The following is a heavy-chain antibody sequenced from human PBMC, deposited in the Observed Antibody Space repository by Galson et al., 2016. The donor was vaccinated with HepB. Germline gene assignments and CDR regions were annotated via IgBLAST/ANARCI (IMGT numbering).Heavy chain of an antibody. V-gene: IGHV3-33*07. D-gene: IGHD6-19*01. Sequence: SLRLSCAVSGFTFSSYGMYWVRQAPGKGLEWVAGMWSDGSNKFHADSVKGRFTISRDNSKNTLWLQLNSLRAEDTALYYCAREGIFGSGWFYLDSWGQGTLVTVSS. CDR2: MWSDGSNK. CDR1: GFTFSSYG. J-gene: IGHJ4*01. CDR3: AREGIFGSGWFYLDS.